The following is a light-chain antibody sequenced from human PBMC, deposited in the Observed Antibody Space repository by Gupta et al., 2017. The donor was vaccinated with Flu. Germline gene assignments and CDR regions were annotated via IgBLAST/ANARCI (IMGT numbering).Light chain of an antibody. J-gene: IGKJ4*01. V-gene: IGKV3-11*01. CDR2: DAS. Sequence: EVVLTQSPATLSLSPGERATLSCRASQSVKGALAWYQQKPGQAPRLLVYDASNRAAGVPVKFSGSGSGTDFTLTISNLEPEDFAVYYCQQRDNCPLTFGRGTKVEIK. CDR3: QQRDNCPLT. CDR1: QSVKGA.